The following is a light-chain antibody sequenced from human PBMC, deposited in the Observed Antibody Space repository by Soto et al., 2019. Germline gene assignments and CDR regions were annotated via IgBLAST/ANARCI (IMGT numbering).Light chain of an antibody. CDR3: QQYYNYPWT. Sequence: GDRVTITCRASQNINKRLAWHQQKPGKAPKVLIYDASNLKSGVPSRFSGSGSGTEFILTVSSLQPDDFATYYCQQYYNYPWTFGQGTKVDIK. J-gene: IGKJ1*01. V-gene: IGKV1-5*01. CDR2: DAS. CDR1: QNINKR.